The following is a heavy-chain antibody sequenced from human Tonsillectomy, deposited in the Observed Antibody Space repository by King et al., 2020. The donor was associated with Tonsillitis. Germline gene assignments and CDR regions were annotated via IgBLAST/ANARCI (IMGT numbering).Heavy chain of an antibody. Sequence: QXQESGXXXXXXXXTXXLTXXVSGGSISSYYWSWIXQPPGKGLEWIGYIYYSGSTNYNPSLKSRVTISVDTSKNQFSLKLSSVTAADTAVYYCARGANSFVMAPFDYWGQGTLVTVSS. CDR1: GGSISSYY. CDR2: IYYSGST. V-gene: IGHV4-59*01. D-gene: IGHD4/OR15-4a*01. CDR3: ARGANSFVMAPFDY. J-gene: IGHJ4*02.